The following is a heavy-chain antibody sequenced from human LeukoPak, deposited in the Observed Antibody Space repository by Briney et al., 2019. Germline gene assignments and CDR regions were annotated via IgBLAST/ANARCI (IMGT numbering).Heavy chain of an antibody. V-gene: IGHV4-34*01. CDR2: INHSGST. Sequence: TETLSLTCAVYGGSFSGYYWSWIRQPPGKGLGWIGEINHSGSTNYNPSLKSRVTISVDTSKNQFSLKLSSVTAADTAVYYCASGRDWGYNWFDPWGQGTLVTVSS. D-gene: IGHD7-27*01. CDR3: ASGRDWGYNWFDP. J-gene: IGHJ5*02. CDR1: GGSFSGYY.